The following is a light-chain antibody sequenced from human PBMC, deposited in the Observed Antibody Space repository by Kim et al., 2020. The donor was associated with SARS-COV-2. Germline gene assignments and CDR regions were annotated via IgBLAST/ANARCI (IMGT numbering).Light chain of an antibody. CDR2: GAS. J-gene: IGKJ1*01. CDR3: QQYHNWPPWT. CDR1: ESVRSN. V-gene: IGKV3-15*01. Sequence: PGEPATLSCRASESVRSNLAWYQQKPGQAPRLLIDGASTRAAGIPARFSGSGSGTEFTLTISSLQSEDSAVYYCQQYHNWPPWTFGQGTKVEIK.